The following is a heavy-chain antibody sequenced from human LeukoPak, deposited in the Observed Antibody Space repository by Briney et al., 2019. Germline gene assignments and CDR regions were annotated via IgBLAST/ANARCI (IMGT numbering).Heavy chain of an antibody. V-gene: IGHV3-7*01. CDR1: GFRFNTYW. CDR2: IKQDGNEK. D-gene: IGHD4/OR15-4a*01. J-gene: IGHJ4*02. Sequence: PGGSLRLSCAASGFRFNTYWMSWVRQAPGKGLEWVANIKQDGNEKYYADSVKGRFTISRDNGKNSLELQMNSLRADDTAVYYCARNTLGEGEDANYAVYYFDYWGQGTVVTVSS. CDR3: ARNTLGEGEDANYAVYYFDY.